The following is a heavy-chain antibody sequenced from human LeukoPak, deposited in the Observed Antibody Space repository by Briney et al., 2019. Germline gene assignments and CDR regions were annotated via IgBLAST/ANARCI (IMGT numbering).Heavy chain of an antibody. J-gene: IGHJ3*02. D-gene: IGHD3-22*01. Sequence: GGSLRLSCAASGFTFSNAWMNWVRQAPGKGLEWVARIKSNPDGGATDYAAPVKGRFTISRDDSKNTLYLQMNSLRAEDTAVYYCARGYYYDSSGYYYGRTFDIWGQGTMVTVSS. CDR2: IKSNPDGGAT. CDR1: GFTFSNAW. CDR3: ARGYYYDSSGYYYGRTFDI. V-gene: IGHV3-15*07.